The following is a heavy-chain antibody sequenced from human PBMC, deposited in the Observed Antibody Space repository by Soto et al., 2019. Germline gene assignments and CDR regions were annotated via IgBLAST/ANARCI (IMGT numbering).Heavy chain of an antibody. CDR3: ASLGGTFDY. D-gene: IGHD1-26*01. CDR1: GGSISSYY. V-gene: IGHV4-4*07. CDR2: IHSSGYT. Sequence: QVHLQESGPGLVKPSETLSLTCTVSGGSISSYYWNWIRQPAGKGLEWIGRIHSSGYTNYNSSLRSRVTMSVDSSKSQISLTMTSVTAADTAVYYCASLGGTFDYWAQGTLVTVSS. J-gene: IGHJ4*02.